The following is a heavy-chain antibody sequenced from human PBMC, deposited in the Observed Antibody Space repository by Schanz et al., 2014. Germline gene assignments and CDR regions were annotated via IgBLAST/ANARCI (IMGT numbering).Heavy chain of an antibody. CDR3: AREQTFDTGYVVHYCYFGMDV. D-gene: IGHD5-12*01. Sequence: QVQLVKSGAEVKKPGASVKVSCKASGYTFTSYSIHWVRQAPGQGLEWMGWINVGNGNMKYSQKFQGRVTITRDTAACTAYMDMTSFISEDTAVADYAREQTFDTGYVVHYCYFGMDVWGRGTTVAVSS. CDR1: GYTFTSYS. V-gene: IGHV1-3*01. J-gene: IGHJ6*02. CDR2: INVGNGNM.